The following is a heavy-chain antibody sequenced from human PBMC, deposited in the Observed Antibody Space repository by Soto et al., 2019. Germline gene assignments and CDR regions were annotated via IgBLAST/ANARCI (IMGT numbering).Heavy chain of an antibody. J-gene: IGHJ5*02. V-gene: IGHV1-3*01. Sequence: LVQSGAAVKKPGASVIVSCKASGYTFNTYTLHWVRQAPGQGPEWLGSINPGYGNTKYSEKSQGRVTITRDTSATVAYIELRSLRSEGTAVYSCTREVRRNWFDPLGQGTLVTVSP. CDR2: INPGYGNT. CDR1: GYTFNTYT. CDR3: TREVRRNWFDP.